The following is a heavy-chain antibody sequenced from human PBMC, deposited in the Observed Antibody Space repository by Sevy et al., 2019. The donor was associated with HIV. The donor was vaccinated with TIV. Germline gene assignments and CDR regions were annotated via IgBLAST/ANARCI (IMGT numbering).Heavy chain of an antibody. CDR3: ARGVGGPGVRITFGGVKYGFDF. Sequence: SETLSLTCTVSGGSITTADYYWSWIRQTPGKGLEWIGYIHHTGNTYYNPSLKRRVGSISVDTSRNQFSLTLNSMTAADTAVYYCARGVGGPGVRITFGGVKYGFDFWGQGRMVTVSS. J-gene: IGHJ3*01. V-gene: IGHV4-30-4*01. CDR2: IHHTGNT. CDR1: GGSITTADYY. D-gene: IGHD3-16*01.